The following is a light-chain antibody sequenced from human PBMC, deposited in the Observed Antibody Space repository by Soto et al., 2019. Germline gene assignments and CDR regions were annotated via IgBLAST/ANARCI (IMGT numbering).Light chain of an antibody. CDR2: GAS. CDR1: QSVNSN. V-gene: IGKV3-15*01. Sequence: TQSPSFLSASVEYRFTIPCRASQSVNSNSLAWYQQKPGQAPRLLIYGASTRATGIPARFSGSGSETDFTLTISSLQSEDFAVYYCQQYNNWPPITFGQRTLLEI. CDR3: QQYNNWPPIT. J-gene: IGKJ5*01.